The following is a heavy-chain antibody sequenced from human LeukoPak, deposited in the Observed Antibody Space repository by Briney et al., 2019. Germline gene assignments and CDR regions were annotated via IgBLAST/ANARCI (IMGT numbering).Heavy chain of an antibody. CDR3: AGLYGSGTS. V-gene: IGHV4-39*01. CDR2: IYHSGST. D-gene: IGHD3-10*01. CDR1: GGSITSSSYY. Sequence: SETLSLTCTVSGGSITSSSYYWGWIRQPPGKGLEWIGSIYHSGSTNYNPSLKSRVTISVDTSKNQFSLKLSSVTAADTAVYYCAGLYGSGTSWGQGTLVTVSS. J-gene: IGHJ5*02.